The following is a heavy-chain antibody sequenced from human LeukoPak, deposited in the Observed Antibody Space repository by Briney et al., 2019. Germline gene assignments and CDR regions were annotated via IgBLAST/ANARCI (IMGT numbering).Heavy chain of an antibody. D-gene: IGHD3-22*01. CDR2: INPNSGGT. CDR3: AKDGIRYYYDSSGYFTY. CDR1: GYTFTGYY. J-gene: IGHJ4*02. V-gene: IGHV1-2*02. Sequence: ASVKVSCKASGYTFTGYYMHWVRQAPGQGLEWMGWINPNSGGTNYAQKFQGRVTMTRDTSISTAYMELSRLRSDDTAFYYRAKDGIRYYYDSSGYFTYWGQGTLVTVSS.